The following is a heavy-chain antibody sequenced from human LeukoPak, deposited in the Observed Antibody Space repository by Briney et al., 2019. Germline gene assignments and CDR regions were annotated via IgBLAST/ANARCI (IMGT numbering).Heavy chain of an antibody. V-gene: IGHV4-34*01. Sequence: PSETLSLTCAVDGGSFSNYYWSWIRQPPGKGLEWIGEINRNGSTNYNPSLKSRVTISIDTSKNQFSLRLNSVTAADTAVYYCAREVTVTTVGDYWGQGTLVTVSS. CDR1: GGSFSNYY. CDR2: INRNGST. J-gene: IGHJ4*02. D-gene: IGHD4-17*01. CDR3: AREVTVTTVGDY.